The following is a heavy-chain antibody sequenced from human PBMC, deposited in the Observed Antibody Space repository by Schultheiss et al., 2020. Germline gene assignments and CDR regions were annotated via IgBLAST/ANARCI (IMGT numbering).Heavy chain of an antibody. D-gene: IGHD2-2*02. V-gene: IGHV4-31*03. CDR3: ARTVVPAAIGGNWFDP. CDR1: GGSISSGGYY. Sequence: SETLSLTCTVSGGSISSGGYYWSWIRQHPGKGLEWIGYIYYSGSTYYNPSLKSRVTISVDTSKNQFSLKLSSVTAADTAVYYCARTVVPAAIGGNWFDPWGQGTVVTVSS. J-gene: IGHJ5*02. CDR2: IYYSGST.